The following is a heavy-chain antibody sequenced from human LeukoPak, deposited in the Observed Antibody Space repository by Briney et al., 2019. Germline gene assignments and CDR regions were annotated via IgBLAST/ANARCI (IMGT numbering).Heavy chain of an antibody. V-gene: IGHV1-8*02. D-gene: IGHD5-24*01. CDR3: ARVGFRGRWLQLSLVY. Sequence: GASVKVSCKASGYTFTHHGVTWVRQATGQGLEWMGWMNPNSGNTGYAQKFQGRGTMTRNTSISTAYMELSSLRSEDTAVYYCARVGFRGRWLQLSLVYWGQGTLVTVSS. J-gene: IGHJ4*02. CDR2: MNPNSGNT. CDR1: GYTFTHHG.